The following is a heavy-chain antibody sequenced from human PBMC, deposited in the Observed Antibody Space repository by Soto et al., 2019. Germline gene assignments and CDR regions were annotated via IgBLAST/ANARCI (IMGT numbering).Heavy chain of an antibody. CDR3: AREAIAAAETKDYYYYYYGMDV. CDR2: IYHSGST. V-gene: IGHV4-4*02. CDR1: GGSISSSNW. D-gene: IGHD6-13*01. J-gene: IGHJ6*02. Sequence: SETLSLTCAVSGGSISSSNWWSWVRQPPGKGLEWIGEIYHSGSTNYNPSLKSRVTISVDKSKNQFSLKLSSVTAADTAVYYCAREAIAAAETKDYYYYYYGMDVWGQGTTVTVSS.